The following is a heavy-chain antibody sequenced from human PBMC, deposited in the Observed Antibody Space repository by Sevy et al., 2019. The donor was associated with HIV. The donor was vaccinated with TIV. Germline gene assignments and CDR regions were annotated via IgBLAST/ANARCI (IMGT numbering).Heavy chain of an antibody. D-gene: IGHD1-1*01. J-gene: IGHJ3*01. CDR2: ISGPYNSV. V-gene: IGHV3-21*01. CDR1: GFTFSVYA. CDR3: ARATGTETLDAFDV. Sequence: GESLKISCAASGFTFSVYAMNWVRQAPGKGLEWVSSISGPYNSVNYGGSVQGRFTISRDKAKNSLFLQMNSLKAEDTAVYYCARATGTETLDAFDVWGQGTLVTVSS.